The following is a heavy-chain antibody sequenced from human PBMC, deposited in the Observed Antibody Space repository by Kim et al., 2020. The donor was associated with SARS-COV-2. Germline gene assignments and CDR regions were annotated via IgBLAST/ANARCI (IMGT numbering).Heavy chain of an antibody. Sequence: AQKFQGKVTMTRDTSISTAYMELSRLGSDDTAVYYCATVIAAAGRGYFDYWGQGTLVTVSS. V-gene: IGHV1-2*02. CDR3: ATVIAAAGRGYFDY. J-gene: IGHJ4*02. D-gene: IGHD6-13*01.